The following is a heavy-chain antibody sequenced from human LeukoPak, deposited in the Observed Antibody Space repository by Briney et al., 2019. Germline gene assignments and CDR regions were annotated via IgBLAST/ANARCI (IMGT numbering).Heavy chain of an antibody. J-gene: IGHJ4*02. CDR3: AREVRAFDY. CDR2: INTNTGSP. V-gene: IGHV7-4-1*02. CDR1: GYTFTAYA. Sequence: GASVKVSCKASGYTFTAYAMIWVRQAPGQGLEWMGWINTNTGSPTYAQGLTGRFVFSLDTSVSTAYLQISSLKAEDTAVYYCAREVRAFDYWGQGTLVTVSS. D-gene: IGHD4-11*01.